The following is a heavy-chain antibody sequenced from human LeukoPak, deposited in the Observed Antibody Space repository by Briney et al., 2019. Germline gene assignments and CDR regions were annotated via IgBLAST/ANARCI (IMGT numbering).Heavy chain of an antibody. CDR3: ARVSVLRFLEWLHYYMDV. D-gene: IGHD3-3*01. CDR1: GYTFTSYD. CDR2: MNTNSGNT. J-gene: IGHJ6*03. Sequence: ASVKVSCKASGYTFTSYDINWVRQATGQGVEWMGWMNTNSGNTGYAQKFQGRVTITRNTSISTAYMELSSLRSEDTAVYYCARVSVLRFLEWLHYYMDVWGKGTTVTVSS. V-gene: IGHV1-8*03.